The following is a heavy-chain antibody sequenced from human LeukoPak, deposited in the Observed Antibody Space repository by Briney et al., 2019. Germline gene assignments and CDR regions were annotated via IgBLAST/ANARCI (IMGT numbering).Heavy chain of an antibody. J-gene: IGHJ5*02. CDR3: ARAIHGAT. V-gene: IGHV3-48*02. CDR2: ISSSSSPI. D-gene: IGHD3-10*01. CDR1: GFTFSSYS. Sequence: GGSLRLSCAAYGFTFSSYSMNWVSQAQRKGLEWDSFISSSSSPIYYADSVKGRFTISRDNAKNSVYLQMNSLRDEDTAVYYCARAIHGATWGQGTLVTVSS.